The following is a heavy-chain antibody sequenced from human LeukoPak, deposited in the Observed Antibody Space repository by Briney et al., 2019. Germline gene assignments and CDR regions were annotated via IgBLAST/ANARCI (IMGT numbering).Heavy chain of an antibody. V-gene: IGHV3-53*01. D-gene: IGHD4-17*01. J-gene: IGHJ2*01. CDR1: GFTVSSNY. CDR2: IYSGGST. CDR3: ARTSPTVITSSDL. Sequence: PGGSRSLSCAASGFTVSSNYMSWVRQAPGKGLEWVSVIYSGGSTFYADSVKGRFTSSRDNSKNTLYLQMNSLRAEDTAVYYCARTSPTVITSSDLWGRGNLVTVPS.